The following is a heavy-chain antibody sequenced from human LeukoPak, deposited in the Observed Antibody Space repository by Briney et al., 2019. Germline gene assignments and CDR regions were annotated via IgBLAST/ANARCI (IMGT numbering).Heavy chain of an antibody. D-gene: IGHD3-10*01. J-gene: IGHJ4*02. CDR2: LYHDGGT. CDR1: GFTVSSNY. CDR3: VHGWASYGSGSSEFFDY. V-gene: IGHV3-53*01. Sequence: GGSLRLSCAAFGFTVSSNYMSWVRQAPGKGLEYVSVLYHDGGTYSADSVKGRFTISRDNSKNTLYLQMNSLRVEDTAVYYCVHGWASYGSGSSEFFDYWGQGSLVTVSS.